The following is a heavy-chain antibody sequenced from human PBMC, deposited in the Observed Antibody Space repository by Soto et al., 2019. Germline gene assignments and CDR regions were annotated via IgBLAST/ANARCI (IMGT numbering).Heavy chain of an antibody. Sequence: GGSLRLSCAASGFTFSSYAMHWVRQAPGKGLEWVAVISYDGSNKYYADSVKGRFTISRDNSKNTLYLQMNSLRAEDTAVYYFSREMGIQHHAFDYWGQGTLVTVSS. CDR3: SREMGIQHHAFDY. D-gene: IGHD2-8*01. CDR2: ISYDGSNK. CDR1: GFTFSSYA. V-gene: IGHV3-30-3*01. J-gene: IGHJ4*02.